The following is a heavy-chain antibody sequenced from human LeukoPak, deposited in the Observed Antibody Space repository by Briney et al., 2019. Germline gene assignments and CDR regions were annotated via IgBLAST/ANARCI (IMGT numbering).Heavy chain of an antibody. CDR1: GGSISSSSYY. J-gene: IGHJ4*02. Sequence: SETLSLTCTVSGGSISSSSYYWGWIRQPPGKGLEWIGSIYYSGSTYYNPSLKSRVTISVDTSKNQFSLELSSVTAADTAVYYCARGSGDWTYYFDYWGQGTLVTVSS. CDR2: IYYSGST. D-gene: IGHD2-21*02. V-gene: IGHV4-39*01. CDR3: ARGSGDWTYYFDY.